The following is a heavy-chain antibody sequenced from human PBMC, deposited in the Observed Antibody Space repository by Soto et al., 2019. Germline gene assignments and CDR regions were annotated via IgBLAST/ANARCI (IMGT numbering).Heavy chain of an antibody. Sequence: EAQLVESGGGLVQPGGSLRVSCAVSGFTFSDYWMSWVRQAPGKGLEWVAKIKQDGSEKDYVDSVKGRFTISRDNANNSLYLHMYSLRVEDTAIYYCARGGRDAYDWFDPWGQGTLGTVSS. D-gene: IGHD3-16*01. J-gene: IGHJ5*02. CDR1: GFTFSDYW. CDR3: ARGGRDAYDWFDP. CDR2: IKQDGSEK. V-gene: IGHV3-7*01.